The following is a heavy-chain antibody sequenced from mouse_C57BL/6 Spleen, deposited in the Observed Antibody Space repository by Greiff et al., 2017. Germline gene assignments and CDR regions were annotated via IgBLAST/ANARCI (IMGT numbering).Heavy chain of an antibody. D-gene: IGHD1-1*01. J-gene: IGHJ4*01. CDR2: IDPSDSYT. V-gene: IGHV1-50*01. Sequence: VQLQQPGAELVKPGASVKLSCKASGYTFTSYWMQWVKQRPGQGLEWIGEIDPSDSYTNYNQKFKGKATLTVDTSSSSAYMQLSSLTSEDSAVYYGARGHHYYGSSYHAMDYWGQGTSVTVSS. CDR1: GYTFTSYW. CDR3: ARGHHYYGSSYHAMDY.